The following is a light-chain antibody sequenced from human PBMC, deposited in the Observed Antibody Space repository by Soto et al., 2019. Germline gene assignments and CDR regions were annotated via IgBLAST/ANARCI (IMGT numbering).Light chain of an antibody. CDR3: QQYNSYSRT. V-gene: IGKV3-15*01. J-gene: IGKJ1*01. CDR2: GAS. Sequence: EIVMTQSPATLSVSPGERATLSCRASQSVSSNLAWYQQKPGQAPRLLIYGASTRATGIPARFSGSGSGTEFTLTVNSLQSEDFATYYCQQYNSYSRTFGQGTKVDI. CDR1: QSVSSN.